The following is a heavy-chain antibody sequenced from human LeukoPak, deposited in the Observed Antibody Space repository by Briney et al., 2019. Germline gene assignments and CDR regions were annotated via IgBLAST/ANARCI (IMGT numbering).Heavy chain of an antibody. D-gene: IGHD6-19*01. CDR1: GGTFSSYA. Sequence: GASVKVSCKASGGTFSSYAISWVRQAPGQGLEWMGGIIPIFGTANYAQKFQGRVTITADESTSTAYMELSRLRSDDTAVYYCARDPGGWYPDYWGQGTLVTVSS. CDR2: IIPIFGTA. J-gene: IGHJ4*02. CDR3: ARDPGGWYPDY. V-gene: IGHV1-69*13.